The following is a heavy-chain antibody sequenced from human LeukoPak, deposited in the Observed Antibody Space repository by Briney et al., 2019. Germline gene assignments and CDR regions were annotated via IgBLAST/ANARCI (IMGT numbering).Heavy chain of an antibody. CDR1: GGPMTYYY. D-gene: IGHD1-7*01. Sequence: PSETLSLTCTVSGGPMTYYYWNWIRQPAGKALEWIGRIYTSGSTDYKPSLKSRVTVSLDTSKNQLSLELSSVTAADTAVYYCARGISGTTGWPIKYYFDFWGQGTPVTVSS. J-gene: IGHJ4*02. CDR3: ARGISGTTGWPIKYYFDF. CDR2: IYTSGST. V-gene: IGHV4-4*07.